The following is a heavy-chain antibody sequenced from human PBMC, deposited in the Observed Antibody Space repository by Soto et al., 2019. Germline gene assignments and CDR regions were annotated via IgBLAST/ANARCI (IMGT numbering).Heavy chain of an antibody. D-gene: IGHD3-10*01. V-gene: IGHV1-18*01. Sequence: QVQLVQSGAEVKRPGASVKVSCTASGYTFTNFGVTWVRQAPGQGLEWMSWISPETGKTYCARKLQGRVTMTTDTSTNTAYMELGSLRSDDTAVYYCVRDLRDYGVDVGYFDYWGQGTLVIVSS. CDR1: GYTFTNFG. CDR2: ISPETGKT. CDR3: VRDLRDYGVDVGYFDY. J-gene: IGHJ4*02.